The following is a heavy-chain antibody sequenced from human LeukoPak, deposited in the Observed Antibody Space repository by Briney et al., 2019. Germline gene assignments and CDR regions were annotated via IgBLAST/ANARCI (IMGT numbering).Heavy chain of an antibody. CDR1: GYTLTELS. CDR2: FDPEDGET. CDR3: AKVRGSGYSYGSYYYYYGMDV. Sequence: ASVKVSCKVSGYTLTELSMHWVRQAPGKGLEWMGGFDPEDGETIYAQKFQGRVTMTRDTSTSTVYMELSSLRSEDTAVYYCAKVRGSGYSYGSYYYYYGMDVWGQGTTVTVSS. D-gene: IGHD5-18*01. J-gene: IGHJ6*02. V-gene: IGHV1-24*01.